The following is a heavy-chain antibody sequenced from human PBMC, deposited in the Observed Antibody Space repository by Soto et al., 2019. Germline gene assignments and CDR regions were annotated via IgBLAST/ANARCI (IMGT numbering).Heavy chain of an antibody. CDR3: ARGHLYYDILTGYYRQDYWFDP. CDR1: GYTFTSYD. J-gene: IGHJ5*02. Sequence: QVQLVQSGAEVKKPGASVKVSCKASGYTFTSYDINWVRQATGQGLEWMGWMNPNSGNTGYAQKFQXXXTMTRNTPIRXXYXEXXSLRSEDTAVYYCARGHLYYDILTGYYRQDYWFDPWGQGTLVTVSS. D-gene: IGHD3-9*01. CDR2: MNPNSGNT. V-gene: IGHV1-8*01.